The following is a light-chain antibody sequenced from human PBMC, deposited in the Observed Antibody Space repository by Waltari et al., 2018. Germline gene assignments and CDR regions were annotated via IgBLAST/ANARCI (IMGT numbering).Light chain of an antibody. CDR3: QQYDGSVLT. Sequence: IVLTQSPDTLSVSPGQRATLSCRASQTINNNFLVWYQQKPGQAPRLIIHCASSRATGFPDRFSGSGSGTDFTLTISNLEPEDFAVYYCQQYDGSVLTFGGGTKVEI. CDR1: QTINNNF. CDR2: CAS. J-gene: IGKJ4*01. V-gene: IGKV3-20*01.